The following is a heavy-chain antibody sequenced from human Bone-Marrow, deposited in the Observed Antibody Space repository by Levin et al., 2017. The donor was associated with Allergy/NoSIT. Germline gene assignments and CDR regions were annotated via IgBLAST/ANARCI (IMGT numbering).Heavy chain of an antibody. CDR3: ARAPFQGPEAGSFDS. V-gene: IGHV4-39*07. D-gene: IGHD6-13*01. Sequence: PSETLSLTCSVSDGSFSSRRYYWVWIRQPPGKGLEWIGSIYYSGSTFYDPSLGGRVTVSLDSSKTQLSLRLRSVTAADTAMYYCARAPFQGPEAGSFDSWGQGIQVIVSS. CDR2: IYYSGST. J-gene: IGHJ4*02. CDR1: DGSFSSRRYY.